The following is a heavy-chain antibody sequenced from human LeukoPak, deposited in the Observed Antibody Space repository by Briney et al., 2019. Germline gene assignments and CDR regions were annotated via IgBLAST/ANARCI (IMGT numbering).Heavy chain of an antibody. D-gene: IGHD6-19*01. Sequence: ASVKVSCKASGGTFNNYAISWVRQAPGQGLEWMGGIIPIFGTANYAQKFQGRVTITADESTSTAYMELSSLRSEDTAVYYCARGYSSGPFDYWGQGTLVTVSS. CDR2: IIPIFGTA. CDR1: GGTFNNYA. J-gene: IGHJ4*02. CDR3: ARGYSSGPFDY. V-gene: IGHV1-69*13.